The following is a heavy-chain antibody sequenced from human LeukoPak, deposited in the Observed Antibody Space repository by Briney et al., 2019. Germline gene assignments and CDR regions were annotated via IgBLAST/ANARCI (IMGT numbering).Heavy chain of an antibody. CDR2: LHFSGTP. CDR1: DDSISTNNYY. D-gene: IGHD2-21*02. J-gene: IGHJ4*02. V-gene: IGHV4-39*01. CDR3: TRGGDGYKCGNF. Sequence: SETLTLTCTVSDDSISTNNYYWSWIRQPPGKGLEWVGTLHFSGTPYYSPSLNSRVSISVDTSKNQFSLMLKSVTATDTALYYCTRGGDGYKCGNFWGQGTLVTVSS.